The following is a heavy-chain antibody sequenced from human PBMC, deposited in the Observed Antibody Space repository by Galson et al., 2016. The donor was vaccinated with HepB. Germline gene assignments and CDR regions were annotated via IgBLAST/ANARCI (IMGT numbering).Heavy chain of an antibody. D-gene: IGHD6-6*01. CDR2: ISTSVNTL. Sequence: SLRLSCAGSGFTFSRSGVNWVRQAPGKGLQWVSYISTSVNTLYYAASLTVRFTLSRDHAPNSVYLHMNSLRADATAVYYCARELVRIAFALWGQGTMVTVSS. V-gene: IGHV3-48*01. CDR3: ARELVRIAFAL. J-gene: IGHJ3*01. CDR1: GFTFSRSG.